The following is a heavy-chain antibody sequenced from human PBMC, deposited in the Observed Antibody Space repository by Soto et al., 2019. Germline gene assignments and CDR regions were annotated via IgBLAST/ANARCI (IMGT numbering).Heavy chain of an antibody. CDR1: GGSFSSYY. V-gene: IGHV4-34*02. CDR2: INHSGST. Sequence: QVQLQQWGAGLLKPSETLSLTCAVSGGSFSSYYWSWIRQPPGKGLMWIGEINHSGSTNYTPSLKSRVTISVDTSKNQFSLKLSSVTAADTAVYYCARVRWDQPWVFDYWGQGTLVTVSS. J-gene: IGHJ4*02. D-gene: IGHD1-26*01. CDR3: ARVRWDQPWVFDY.